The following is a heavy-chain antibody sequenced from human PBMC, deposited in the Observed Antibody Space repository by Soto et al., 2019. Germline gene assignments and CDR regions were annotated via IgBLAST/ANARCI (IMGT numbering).Heavy chain of an antibody. CDR2: ISSSSSTI. CDR3: ARHYDFWSGYRFYYFDY. V-gene: IGHV3-48*02. CDR1: GFTFSSYS. J-gene: IGHJ4*02. D-gene: IGHD3-3*01. Sequence: GGSLRLSCAASGFTFSSYSMNWVRQAPGKGLEWVSYISSSSSTIYYADSVKGRFTISRDNAKNSLYLQMNSLRDEDTAVYYCARHYDFWSGYRFYYFDYWGQGTLVTVSS.